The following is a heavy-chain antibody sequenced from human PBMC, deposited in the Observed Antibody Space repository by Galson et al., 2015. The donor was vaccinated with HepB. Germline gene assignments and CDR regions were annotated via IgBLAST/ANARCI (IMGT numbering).Heavy chain of an antibody. CDR1: GFTFSSYG. CDR2: IWYDGSNK. Sequence: SLRLPCSASGFTFSSYGMHWVRQAPRKGLEWVAVIWYDGSNKYYADSVKGRFTITRDNSKNTLYLQMNSLGAEDTAVYYCAREGYCSGGSCYSFDYWGQGTLVTVSS. CDR3: AREGYCSGGSCYSFDY. D-gene: IGHD2-15*01. V-gene: IGHV3-33*08. J-gene: IGHJ4*02.